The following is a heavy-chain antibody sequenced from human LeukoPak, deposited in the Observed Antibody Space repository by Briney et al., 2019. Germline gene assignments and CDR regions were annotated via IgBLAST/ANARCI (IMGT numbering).Heavy chain of an antibody. V-gene: IGHV3-30*18. J-gene: IGHJ4*02. CDR3: AKWLPSGSTNWYGFDY. CDR2: ISYDGSNI. CDR1: GFTFSAFA. D-gene: IGHD6-13*01. Sequence: PGRSLRLSCATSGFTFSAFAMHWVRQAPGKGLEWVAGISYDGSNIFYADSVKGRGTISRDNSKNTVYLQLNSLRSDDTAVYYCAKWLPSGSTNWYGFDYWGQGTLVIVSS.